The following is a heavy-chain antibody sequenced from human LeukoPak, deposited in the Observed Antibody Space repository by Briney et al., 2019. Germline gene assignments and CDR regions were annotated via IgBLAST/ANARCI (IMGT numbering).Heavy chain of an antibody. Sequence: SVKVSCEASGGTFISYAISWVRQAPGQGLEWMGGIIPIFGTANYAQKFQGRVTITADESTSTAYMELSSLRSEDTAMYYCASHSGSYNNYWGQGTLVTVSS. CDR2: IIPIFGTA. J-gene: IGHJ4*02. V-gene: IGHV1-69*13. CDR3: ASHSGSYNNY. D-gene: IGHD1-26*01. CDR1: GGTFISYA.